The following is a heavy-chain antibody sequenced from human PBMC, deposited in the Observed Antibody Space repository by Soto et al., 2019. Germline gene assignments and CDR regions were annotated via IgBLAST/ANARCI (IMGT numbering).Heavy chain of an antibody. CDR3: ARDSQYSTDWQRFDS. D-gene: IGHD6-6*01. CDR2: VNTYNGNP. V-gene: IGHV1-18*01. Sequence: QVQLVQSGVEVKKPGASVKVSCKASGYTFTNYAIIWVRQAPGRGLEWMGWVNTYNGNPNYAQIFQGRVTMTTDTSTGTAYMELRSLNSDDSAVYYCARDSQYSTDWQRFDSWGQGTLVTVSS. J-gene: IGHJ4*02. CDR1: GYTFTNYA.